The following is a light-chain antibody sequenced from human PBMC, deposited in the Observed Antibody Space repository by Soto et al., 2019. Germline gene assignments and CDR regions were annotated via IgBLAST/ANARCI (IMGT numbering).Light chain of an antibody. CDR3: QQYNNWPWT. V-gene: IGKV3D-15*01. CDR1: QSVSSN. J-gene: IGKJ3*01. Sequence: EIEMTQSPATLSVSPGERATLSCRASQSVSSNLAWYQQKPGQAPRLLLYSVSTRATGIPARFSGSGSGTEFTLTINSLQSEDFAVYYCQQYNNWPWTFGPGTKVDFK. CDR2: SVS.